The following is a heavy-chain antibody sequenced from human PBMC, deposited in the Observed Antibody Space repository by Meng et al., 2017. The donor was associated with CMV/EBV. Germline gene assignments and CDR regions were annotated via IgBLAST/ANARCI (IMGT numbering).Heavy chain of an antibody. CDR2: IRYDGSNK. D-gene: IGHD6-19*01. CDR1: GFTFSSYG. Sequence: GGSLRLSCAASGFTFSSYGMHWVRQAPGKGLEWVAFIRYDGSNKYYADSVKGRFTISRDNSKNTLYQQMNSLRAEDTAVYYCAKEGSSDSSGWGWYYWGQGTLVTVSS. J-gene: IGHJ4*02. CDR3: AKEGSSDSSGWGWYY. V-gene: IGHV3-30*02.